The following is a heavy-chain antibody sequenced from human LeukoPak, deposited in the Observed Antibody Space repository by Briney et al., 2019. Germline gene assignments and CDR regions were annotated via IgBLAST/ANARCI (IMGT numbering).Heavy chain of an antibody. CDR1: GYTFSIYG. J-gene: IGHJ5*02. CDR3: ARDNSVGDNAWWFDP. CDR2: ISAYNGNT. V-gene: IGHV1-18*01. Sequence: ASVKVSCKASGYTFSIYGISWVRQAPGQGLEWMGWISAYNGNTNYAQKLQGRVTMTRDMSTSTDYMELSSLRSEDTAIYYCARDNSVGDNAWWFDPWGQGTLVTVSS. D-gene: IGHD1-26*01.